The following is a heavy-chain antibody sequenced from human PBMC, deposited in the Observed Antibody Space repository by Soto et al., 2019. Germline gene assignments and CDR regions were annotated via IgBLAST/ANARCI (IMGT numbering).Heavy chain of an antibody. D-gene: IGHD3-22*01. Sequence: GGSLRLSCAASGFTFGNSAMTWVRQAPGKGLECVSRISGSGGGTYYADSVKGRFTISRDNSKNTLYRQMNSLRAEDTAVYYCAYAYYYDSSGYSGMDVWGQGTTVTVSS. CDR1: GFTFGNSA. V-gene: IGHV3-23*01. CDR3: AYAYYYDSSGYSGMDV. CDR2: ISGSGGGT. J-gene: IGHJ6*02.